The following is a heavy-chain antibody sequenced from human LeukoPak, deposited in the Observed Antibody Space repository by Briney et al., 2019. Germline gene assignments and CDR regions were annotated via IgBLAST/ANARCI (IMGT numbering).Heavy chain of an antibody. Sequence: GGSLRLSCTPSGFTFSSYAMSWVRQAPGKGLEWVACIRSDGSNEFYADSLKGRLTISRDNSKNTVYLQMNSLRGEDTAKYFCAGDSDYWGQGTLVTVSS. CDR1: GFTFSSYA. J-gene: IGHJ4*02. V-gene: IGHV3-30*02. CDR3: AGDSDY. CDR2: IRSDGSNE.